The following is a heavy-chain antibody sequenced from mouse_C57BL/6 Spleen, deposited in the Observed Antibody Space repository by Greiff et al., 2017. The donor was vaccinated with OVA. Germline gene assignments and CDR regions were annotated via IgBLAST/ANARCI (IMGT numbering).Heavy chain of an antibody. V-gene: IGHV1-64*01. D-gene: IGHD4-1*02. CDR1: GYTFTSYW. Sequence: VQLQQSGAELVKPGASVKLSCKASGYTFTSYWMHWVKQRPGQGLEWIGMIHPNSGSTNYNEKFKSKATLTVDKSSSTAYMQRSSLTSEDSAVYYCAINWDGYYFDYWGQGTTLTVSS. J-gene: IGHJ2*01. CDR3: AINWDGYYFDY. CDR2: IHPNSGST.